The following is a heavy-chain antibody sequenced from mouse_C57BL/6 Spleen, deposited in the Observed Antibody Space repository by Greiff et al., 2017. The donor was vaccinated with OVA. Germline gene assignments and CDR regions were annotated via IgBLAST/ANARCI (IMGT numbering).Heavy chain of an antibody. CDR2: ILPGSGST. Sequence: QVQLQQSGAELMKPGASVKLSCKATGYTFTGYWIEWVKQRPGHGLEWIGEILPGSGSTTYNEKFKGKATFTADTSSNTAYMQLSSLTTEDSAIYYCARSLLITTEDFDYWGQGTTLTVSS. D-gene: IGHD1-1*01. CDR1: GYTFTGYW. CDR3: ARSLLITTEDFDY. J-gene: IGHJ2*01. V-gene: IGHV1-9*01.